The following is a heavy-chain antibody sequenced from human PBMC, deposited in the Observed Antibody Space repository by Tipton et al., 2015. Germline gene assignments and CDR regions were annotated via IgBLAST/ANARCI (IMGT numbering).Heavy chain of an antibody. CDR3: ARHLYYYYYGMDV. V-gene: IGHV4-39*01. CDR2: IYYSGST. Sequence: TLSLTCTVSGGSISSGSYYWGWIRQPPGKGLEWIGSIYYSGSTYYNPSLKSRFTISVDTSKNQFSLKLSSVTAADTAVYYCARHLYYYYYGMDVWGQGTTVTVSS. CDR1: GGSISSGSYY. J-gene: IGHJ6*02.